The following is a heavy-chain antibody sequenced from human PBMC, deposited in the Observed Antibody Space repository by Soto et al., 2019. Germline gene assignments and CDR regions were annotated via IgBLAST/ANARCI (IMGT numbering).Heavy chain of an antibody. J-gene: IGHJ4*02. CDR2: ISYDGSNQ. CDR3: ARDAKGFDY. Sequence: QVQLVESGGGVVQPGRSLRLSCAASGFTFSSYAMHWVLQAPGKGLEWVGIISYDGSNQYYADSVKGRFTISRDNSKNTLYLQMNSLRPEDTAVYYCARDAKGFDYWGQGNLVTVSS. V-gene: IGHV3-30-3*01. CDR1: GFTFSSYA.